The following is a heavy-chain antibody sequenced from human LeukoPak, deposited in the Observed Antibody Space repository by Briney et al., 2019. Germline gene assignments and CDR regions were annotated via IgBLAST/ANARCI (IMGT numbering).Heavy chain of an antibody. J-gene: IGHJ5*02. CDR1: GYSISSGYY. Sequence: KPSETLSLTCAVSGYSISSGYYWGWIRQPPGQGLEWIGSIYHSGGTYYNPSLKSRVTISVDTSKNQFSLKLSSVTAADTAVYYCARRGSSGYYSNWFDPWGQGTLVTVSS. V-gene: IGHV4-38-2*01. D-gene: IGHD3-22*01. CDR3: ARRGSSGYYSNWFDP. CDR2: IYHSGGT.